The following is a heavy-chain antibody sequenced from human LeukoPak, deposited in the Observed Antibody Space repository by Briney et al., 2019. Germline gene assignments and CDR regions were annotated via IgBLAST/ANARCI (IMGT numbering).Heavy chain of an antibody. CDR3: AKARWDIGYGDYAPLNY. CDR2: ISYDGSNK. CDR1: GVTFSSYG. J-gene: IGHJ4*02. V-gene: IGHV3-30*18. Sequence: GGSLRLSCAASGVTFSSYGMHRGRQAPGEGVGWGAVISYDGSNKYYADSVKGRFTISRDNSKNTLYLQMNSLRAEDTAVYYCAKARWDIGYGDYAPLNYWGQGTLVTVSS. D-gene: IGHD4-17*01.